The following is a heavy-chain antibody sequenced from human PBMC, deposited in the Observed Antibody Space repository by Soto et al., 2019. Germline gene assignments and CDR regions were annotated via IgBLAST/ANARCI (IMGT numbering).Heavy chain of an antibody. V-gene: IGHV1-69*01. D-gene: IGHD3-22*01. Sequence: QVQLVQSGAEVKKPGSSVKVSCKASGGTFSSYAFSWVRQAPGQGLEWMGGIIPMFDTANYAQKFQDRVTISADESTSTAYMELSSLTSEDTAVYYCARSLTYYYETSGYYLGNIWGQEPWSPSPQ. CDR1: GGTFSSYA. J-gene: IGHJ4*02. CDR2: IIPMFDTA. CDR3: ARSLTYYYETSGYYLGNI.